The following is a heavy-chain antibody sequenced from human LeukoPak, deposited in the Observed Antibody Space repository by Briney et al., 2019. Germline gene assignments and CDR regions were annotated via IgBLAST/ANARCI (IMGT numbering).Heavy chain of an antibody. V-gene: IGHV1-2*02. D-gene: IGHD3-22*01. J-gene: IGHJ4*02. Sequence: ASVKVSCKASGYTFTGYYMHWVRQAPGQGLEWMGWINPNSGGTNYAQKFQGRVTMTRDTSISTAYMELSRLRSDDTAVYYCARYGSPYYYDSSGYYPFDYWGQGTLVTVSS. CDR3: ARYGSPYYYDSSGYYPFDY. CDR2: INPNSGGT. CDR1: GYTFTGYY.